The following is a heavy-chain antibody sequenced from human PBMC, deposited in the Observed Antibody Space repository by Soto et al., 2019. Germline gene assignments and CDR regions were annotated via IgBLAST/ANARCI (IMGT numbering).Heavy chain of an antibody. J-gene: IGHJ4*02. D-gene: IGHD3-22*01. CDR1: GFTFCSYS. CDR3: ARDWGYDSSGYPWFDY. Sequence: PGGSLRHSCAASGFTFCSYSMNWVRQAPGKGLEWVSYISSSSSTIYYADSVKGRFTISRDNAKNSLYLQMNSLRDEDTAVYYCARDWGYDSSGYPWFDYWGQGTLVTVSS. CDR2: ISSSSSTI. V-gene: IGHV3-48*02.